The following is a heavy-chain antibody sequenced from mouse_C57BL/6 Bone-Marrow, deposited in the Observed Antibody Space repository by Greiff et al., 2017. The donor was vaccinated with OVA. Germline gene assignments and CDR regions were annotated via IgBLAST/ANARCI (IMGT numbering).Heavy chain of an antibody. CDR3: ARSGGSTRGVFDY. J-gene: IGHJ2*01. Sequence: VQLQQSGAELVRPGTSVKMSCKASGYTFTNYWIGWAKQRPGHGLEWIGDIYPGGGYTNYNEKFKGKATLTADKSSSTAYMQVSSLTSEDSAIYYCARSGGSTRGVFDYWGQGTTPTVSS. D-gene: IGHD1-1*01. CDR2: IYPGGGYT. V-gene: IGHV1-63*01. CDR1: GYTFTNYW.